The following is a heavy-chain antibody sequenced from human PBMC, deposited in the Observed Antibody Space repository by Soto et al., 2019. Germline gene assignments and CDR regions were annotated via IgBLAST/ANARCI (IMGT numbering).Heavy chain of an antibody. Sequence: QVQLVQSGAEVKKPGSSVKVSCKASGGTFSSYAISWVRQAPGQGLEWMGGIIPNSGGTNYAQKFQGRVTMTRDTSISTAYMELSRLRSDDTAVYYCARVGGEYLGGNWFDPWGQGTLVTVSS. CDR2: IIPNSGGT. CDR3: ARVGGEYLGGNWFDP. D-gene: IGHD2-15*01. J-gene: IGHJ5*02. V-gene: IGHV1-2*02. CDR1: GGTFSSYA.